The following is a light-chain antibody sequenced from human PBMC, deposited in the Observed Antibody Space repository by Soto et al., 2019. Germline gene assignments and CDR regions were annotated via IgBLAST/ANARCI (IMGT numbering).Light chain of an antibody. CDR3: QSYDSSLSGPVI. Sequence: QSVLTQPPSVSGAPGQRVTISCTGSSSSIGAGYAVYWYQQLPGTAPKLLIYGNSNRPSGVPDRFSGSKSGTSASLAITGLQAEDEADYYYQSYDSSLSGPVIFGGGTKVTVL. V-gene: IGLV1-40*01. CDR2: GNS. CDR1: SSSIGAGYA. J-gene: IGLJ2*01.